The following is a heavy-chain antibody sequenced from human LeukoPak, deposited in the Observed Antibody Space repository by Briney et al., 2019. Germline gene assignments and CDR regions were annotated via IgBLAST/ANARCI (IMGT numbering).Heavy chain of an antibody. J-gene: IGHJ4*02. Sequence: GGSLRLSCAASGFIFSNYAMHWVREAPGKGLEWVTFIRYDGSNKYYAESVKGRFTISTDNSKNTLYLQMNSLRAEDTAVYYCAKAIHSSSSGVVDYWGQGTLVTVSS. CDR1: GFIFSNYA. CDR3: AKAIHSSSSGVVDY. V-gene: IGHV3-30*02. CDR2: IRYDGSNK. D-gene: IGHD6-6*01.